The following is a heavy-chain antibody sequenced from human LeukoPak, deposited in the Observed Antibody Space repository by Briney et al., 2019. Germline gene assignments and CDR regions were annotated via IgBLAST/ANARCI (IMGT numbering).Heavy chain of an antibody. Sequence: PGGSLTLSCTVSGFTVSTNSMSWLGQAPAKGLEGVSFVYSDNTHYPHSVKGRFTISGDNSKNTLYLQMSSLRAEDTAVYYCARRAGAYSHPYDYWGQGTLVTVSS. V-gene: IGHV3-53*01. D-gene: IGHD4/OR15-4a*01. CDR1: GFTVSTNS. CDR2: VYSDNT. J-gene: IGHJ4*02. CDR3: ARRAGAYSHPYDY.